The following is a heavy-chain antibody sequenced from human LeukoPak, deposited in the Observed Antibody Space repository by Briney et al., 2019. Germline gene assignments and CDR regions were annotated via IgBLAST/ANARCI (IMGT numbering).Heavy chain of an antibody. D-gene: IGHD6-13*01. CDR3: ARAGTNSSSWYPRVGWFDP. V-gene: IGHV4-59*01. J-gene: IGHJ5*02. Sequence: SETLSLTCTVSGGSISSYYWSWIRQPPGKGLEWIGYIYYSGSTNYNPSFKSRVTISVDTSKNQFSLKLSSVTAADTAVYYCARAGTNSSSWYPRVGWFDPWGQGTLVTVSS. CDR1: GGSISSYY. CDR2: IYYSGST.